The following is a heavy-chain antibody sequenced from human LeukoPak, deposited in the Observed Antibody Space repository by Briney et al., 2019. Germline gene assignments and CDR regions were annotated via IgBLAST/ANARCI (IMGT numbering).Heavy chain of an antibody. Sequence: GGSLRLSCAASGFAFSDFYMSWIRQAPGKGLEWIAYISSSGARIYYGDSVRGRFTISRDSAENSLYLQMNNLRDDDTAVYFCAREASGWPHYYYGMDVWGQGTTVTVSS. J-gene: IGHJ6*02. CDR1: GFAFSDFY. V-gene: IGHV3-11*01. CDR3: AREASGWPHYYYGMDV. CDR2: ISSSGARI. D-gene: IGHD6-19*01.